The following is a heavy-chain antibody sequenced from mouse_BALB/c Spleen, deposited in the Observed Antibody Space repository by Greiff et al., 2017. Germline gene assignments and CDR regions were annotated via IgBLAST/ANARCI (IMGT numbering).Heavy chain of an antibody. V-gene: IGHV14-3*02. D-gene: IGHD2-3*01. J-gene: IGHJ2*01. CDR3: AREGYDGYYYFDY. CDR2: IDPANGNT. Sequence: VQLKESGAELVKPGASVKLSCTASGFNIKDTYMHWVKQRPEQGLEWIGRIDPANGNTKYDPKFQGKATITADTSSNTAYLQLSSLTSEDSAVYYCAREGYDGYYYFDYWGQGTTLTVSS. CDR1: GFNIKDTY.